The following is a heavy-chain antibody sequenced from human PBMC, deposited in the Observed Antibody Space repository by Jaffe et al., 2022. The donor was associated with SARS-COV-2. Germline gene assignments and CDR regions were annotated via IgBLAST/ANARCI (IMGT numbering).Heavy chain of an antibody. V-gene: IGHV1-69*01. D-gene: IGHD4-4*01. CDR1: GGNFTTNA. CDR3: TRDLGYSNFDY. Sequence: QVQLVQSGAEVKKPGSSVKVSCKASGGNFTTNAFAWVRQAPGQGLEWMGGIIPIFGTAHYAQKFKGRVTITADGSTRTVYVEVNNVRFEDTAIYFCTRDLGYSNFDYWGQGTLVTVSS. CDR2: IIPIFGTA. J-gene: IGHJ4*02.